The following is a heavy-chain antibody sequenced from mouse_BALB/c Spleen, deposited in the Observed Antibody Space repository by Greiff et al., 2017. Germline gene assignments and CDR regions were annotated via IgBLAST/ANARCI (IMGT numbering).Heavy chain of an antibody. CDR2: IWSGGST. CDR1: GFSLTSYG. D-gene: IGHD4-1*01. Sequence: VQGVESGPGLVQPSQSLSITCTVSGFSLTSYGVHWVRQSPGKGLEWLGVIWSGGSTDYNAAFISRLSISKDNSKSQVFFKMNSLQANDTAIYYCARNRGTGTGYFDVWGAGTTVTVSS. CDR3: ARNRGTGTGYFDV. J-gene: IGHJ1*01. V-gene: IGHV2-2*02.